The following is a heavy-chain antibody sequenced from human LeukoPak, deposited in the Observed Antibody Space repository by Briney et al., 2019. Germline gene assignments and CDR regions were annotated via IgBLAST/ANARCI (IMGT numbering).Heavy chain of an antibody. J-gene: IGHJ4*02. Sequence: SETLTLTCTAAGGSISGYYWSWIRQPPGRGLEWIGYIYYSGTTNYNPSLKSRVTISVDTSNNHFSLNLTSVTAADTAMYYCARSLYGSSPNPYYFDYWGQGTLVTVSS. CDR3: ARSLYGSSPNPYYFDY. CDR1: GGSISGYY. CDR2: IYYSGTT. V-gene: IGHV4-59*01. D-gene: IGHD6-6*01.